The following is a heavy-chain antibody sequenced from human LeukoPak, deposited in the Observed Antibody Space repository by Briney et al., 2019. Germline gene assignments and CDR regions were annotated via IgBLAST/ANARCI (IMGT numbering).Heavy chain of an antibody. CDR1: GGTFSSYA. V-gene: IGHV1-69*04. D-gene: IGHD1-26*01. CDR2: IIPILGIA. Sequence: ASVKVSCKASGGTFSSYAISWVRQAPGQGLEWMGRIIPILGIANYAQKLQGRVTITADKSTSTAYMELSSLRSEDTAVYYCARGGSLNNWFDPWGQGTLVTVYS. CDR3: ARGGSLNNWFDP. J-gene: IGHJ5*02.